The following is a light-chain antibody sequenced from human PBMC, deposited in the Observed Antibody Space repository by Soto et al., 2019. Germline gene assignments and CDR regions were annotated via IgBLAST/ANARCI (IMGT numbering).Light chain of an antibody. CDR3: MQGTHWPIT. Sequence: DVVMTKSPLSLPVTLGQPASISCRSNQSLVHSDGIAYFSWFQQRPGRSPRRLIYKVSNRDSGVPARFSGSGSGTDLALKNSRVESEDVGVYYCMQGTHWPITFGQGTRLEIK. J-gene: IGKJ5*01. CDR1: QSLVHSDGIAY. CDR2: KVS. V-gene: IGKV2-30*02.